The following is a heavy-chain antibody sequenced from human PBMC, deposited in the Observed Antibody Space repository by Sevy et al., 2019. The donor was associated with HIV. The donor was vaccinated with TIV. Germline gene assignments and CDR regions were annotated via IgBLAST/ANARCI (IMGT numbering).Heavy chain of an antibody. D-gene: IGHD1-26*01. Sequence: GGSLRLSCVASGFTFRNFWMSWVRQAPGKGLECVADIKQDGSEAYCGDSVNGRFTISRDNAKNSLYLQRNSLRDEDTGMYFCVRDKEVGASILDAWGQGTLVTVSS. CDR1: GFTFRNFW. J-gene: IGHJ5*02. CDR3: VRDKEVGASILDA. CDR2: IKQDGSEA. V-gene: IGHV3-7*01.